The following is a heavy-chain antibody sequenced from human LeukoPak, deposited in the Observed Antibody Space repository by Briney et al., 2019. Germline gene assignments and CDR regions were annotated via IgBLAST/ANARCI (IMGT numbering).Heavy chain of an antibody. Sequence: GGSLRLSCAASGFTLSSYEMNWVRQAPGKGLEWVSHISPGGSTLYADSVKGRFSISRDDAKSSLFLQMNSLRAEDAAVYYCAKTTGETYKGSFGYWGQGTPVTVSS. V-gene: IGHV3-48*03. D-gene: IGHD5-24*01. J-gene: IGHJ4*02. CDR2: ISPGGST. CDR3: AKTTGETYKGSFGY. CDR1: GFTLSSYE.